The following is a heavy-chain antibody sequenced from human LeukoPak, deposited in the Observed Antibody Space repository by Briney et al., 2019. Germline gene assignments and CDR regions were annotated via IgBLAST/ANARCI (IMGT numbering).Heavy chain of an antibody. J-gene: IGHJ4*02. V-gene: IGHV1-69*13. D-gene: IGHD1-26*01. CDR1: GYTFTSYD. CDR3: ARGNGGSYYFDY. CDR2: IIPIFGTA. Sequence: GASVKVSCKASGYTFTSYDINWVRQAPGQGLEWMGGIIPIFGTANYAQKFQGRVTITADESTSTAYMELSSLRSEDTAVYYCARGNGGSYYFDYWGQGTLVTVSS.